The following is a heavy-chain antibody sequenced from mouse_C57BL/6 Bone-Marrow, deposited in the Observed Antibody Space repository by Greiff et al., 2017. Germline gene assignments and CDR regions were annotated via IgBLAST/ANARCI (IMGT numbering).Heavy chain of an antibody. Sequence: EVQRVESGGDLVKPGGSLKLSCAASGFTFSSYGMSWVRQTPDKRLEWVATISSGGSYTYYPDSVKGRFTISRDNAKNTLYLQMSSLKSEDTAMYYCARESNLHYYGSSFFAYWGQGTLVTVSA. D-gene: IGHD1-1*01. CDR1: GFTFSSYG. CDR3: ARESNLHYYGSSFFAY. V-gene: IGHV5-6*01. J-gene: IGHJ3*01. CDR2: ISSGGSYT.